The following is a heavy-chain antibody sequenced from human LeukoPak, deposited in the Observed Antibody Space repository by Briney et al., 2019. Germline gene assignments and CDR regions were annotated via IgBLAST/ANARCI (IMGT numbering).Heavy chain of an antibody. J-gene: IGHJ3*02. CDR2: IYYSGST. D-gene: IGHD3-22*01. Sequence: KTSETLSLTCTVSGGSINGYYWSWFRQPPGKGLEWIGYIYYSGSTNYNPSLKSRVTISVDTSKNQFSLKLSSVTAADTAVYYCARADSSGYYPVYDAFDIWGQGTMVTVSS. V-gene: IGHV4-59*01. CDR1: GGSINGYY. CDR3: ARADSSGYYPVYDAFDI.